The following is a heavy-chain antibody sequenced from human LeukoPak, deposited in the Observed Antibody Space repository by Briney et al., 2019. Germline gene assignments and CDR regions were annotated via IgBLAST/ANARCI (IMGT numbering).Heavy chain of an antibody. Sequence: GASVKVSCKASAYTFTIYTIHWVRQAPGQRLEWMGWINAGNGNTRYSQNFQGRVTITRDTSATTAYMELSSLRSEDTAAYYCARTTRSWYEDNDAFDIWGQGTTVTVSS. CDR1: AYTFTIYT. CDR3: ARTTRSWYEDNDAFDI. J-gene: IGHJ3*02. CDR2: INAGNGNT. V-gene: IGHV1-3*01. D-gene: IGHD6-13*01.